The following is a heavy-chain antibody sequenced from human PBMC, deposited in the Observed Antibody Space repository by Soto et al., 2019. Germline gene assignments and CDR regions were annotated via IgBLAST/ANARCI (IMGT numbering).Heavy chain of an antibody. D-gene: IGHD1-26*01. CDR3: AKDGGNSGCPPGSDY. CDR1: EVTIRGHA. J-gene: IGHJ4*02. Sequence: GLSLRLPYAAAEVTIRGHAMRRIRQTNGKGLEWVSTISGSGGSTTYADSVKGRFTISRDNSKNTLYLQMNSLRVDDTAVFYCAKDGGNSGCPPGSDYWGQGKMVTVFS. CDR2: ISGSGGST. V-gene: IGHV3-23*01.